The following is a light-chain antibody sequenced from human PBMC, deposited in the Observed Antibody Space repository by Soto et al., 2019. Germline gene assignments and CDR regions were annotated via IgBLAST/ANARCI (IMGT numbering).Light chain of an antibody. CDR1: STDVGSHKL. Sequence: QSVLTQPASVSGSPGQSITISCTGTSTDVGSHKLVSWYQQYPGNAPNLSIFEAYKRPSGVSNRFSGSKSGSTASLTISGLQAEDEADYYCCSNAVGSTYVFGTGSKVTGL. V-gene: IGLV2-23*01. CDR2: EAY. J-gene: IGLJ1*01. CDR3: CSNAVGSTYV.